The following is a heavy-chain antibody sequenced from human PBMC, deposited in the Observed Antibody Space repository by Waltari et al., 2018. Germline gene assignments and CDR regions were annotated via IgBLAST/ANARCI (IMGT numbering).Heavy chain of an antibody. CDR2: IIPIFGTA. CDR1: GRTFSSYD. Sequence: QVQLVQSGAEVKKPGSSVRVSCKASGRTFSSYDISRVRHAPGKGLEWMGGIIPIFGTANYEQKFQGRVTITADESTSTAYMELSSLRSEDTAVYYCARDPPPAVTTRDYDYGMDVWGQGTTVTVSS. J-gene: IGHJ6*02. V-gene: IGHV1-69*01. D-gene: IGHD4-4*01. CDR3: ARDPPPAVTTRDYDYGMDV.